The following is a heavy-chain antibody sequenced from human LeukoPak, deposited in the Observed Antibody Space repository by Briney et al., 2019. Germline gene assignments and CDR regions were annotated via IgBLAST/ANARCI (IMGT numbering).Heavy chain of an antibody. CDR2: ISSSSSTI. J-gene: IGHJ4*02. CDR1: GFTFSSYS. Sequence: PGGSLRLSCAASGFTFSSYSMNWVRQAPGKGLEWVSYISSSSSTIYYADSVKGRFTISRDNAKNSLYLQMNSLRAEDTAVYYCARERYTSAWYFDSWGQGTLVTVSS. V-gene: IGHV3-48*01. D-gene: IGHD6-19*01. CDR3: ARERYTSAWYFDS.